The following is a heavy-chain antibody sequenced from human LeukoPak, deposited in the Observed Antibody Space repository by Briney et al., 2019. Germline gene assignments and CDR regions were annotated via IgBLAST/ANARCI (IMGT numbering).Heavy chain of an antibody. J-gene: IGHJ3*02. CDR1: GGSFSGYY. V-gene: IGHV4-34*12. CDR3: ARFGSSTWYKGAFDI. D-gene: IGHD1-1*01. Sequence: SETLSLTCAVYGGSFSGYYWSWIRQPPGKGLEWIGEIFHSGNTKYNPSLKSRVTISSDTSKNQFSLNLTSVTAADTAVYYCARFGSSTWYKGAFDIWGQGTMVTVAS. CDR2: IFHSGNT.